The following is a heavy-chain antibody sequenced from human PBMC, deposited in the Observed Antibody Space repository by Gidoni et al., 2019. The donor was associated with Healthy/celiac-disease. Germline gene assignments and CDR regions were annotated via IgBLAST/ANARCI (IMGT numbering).Heavy chain of an antibody. Sequence: SSYGMHWVRQAPGKGLEWVAVIWYDGSNKYYADSVKGRFTISRDNSKNTLYLQMNSLRAEDTAVYYCAREGGNSVRLTNSSSWLYYYYGMDVWGQGTTVTVSS. CDR1: SSYG. CDR3: AREGGNSVRLTNSSSWLYYYYGMDV. V-gene: IGHV3-33*01. CDR2: IWYDGSNK. D-gene: IGHD6-13*01. J-gene: IGHJ6*02.